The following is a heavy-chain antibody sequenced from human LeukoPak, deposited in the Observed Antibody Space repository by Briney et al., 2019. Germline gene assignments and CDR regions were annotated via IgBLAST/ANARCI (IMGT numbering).Heavy chain of an antibody. J-gene: IGHJ6*03. Sequence: GEPLQISCQTSGSHFLTIWIARARRLPGKGLEWMGVIYPGDSDTRYSPSFQGQVSISVDTSLSTAYLQWRSLRASDTAMYYCARLLDYDSTYYYMDVWGIGTAVIVS. D-gene: IGHD4-17*01. CDR1: GSHFLTIW. CDR2: IYPGDSDT. V-gene: IGHV5-51*01. CDR3: ARLLDYDSTYYYMDV.